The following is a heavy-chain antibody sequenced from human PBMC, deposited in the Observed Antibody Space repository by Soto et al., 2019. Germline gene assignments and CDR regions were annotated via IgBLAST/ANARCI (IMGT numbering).Heavy chain of an antibody. CDR3: SKDGISINTATSEMDD. D-gene: IGHD4-17*01. J-gene: IGHJ4*02. Sequence: GGSLRLSCECSGFTFNSYGMHWVRQAPGKGLEWVAVISYDGSSKYYADSLRGRFTISRDNSNNTLYLQMNSLRAEDTAIYYCSKDGISINTATSEMDDWCQGAQVTVSS. CDR1: GFTFNSYG. V-gene: IGHV3-30*18. CDR2: ISYDGSSK.